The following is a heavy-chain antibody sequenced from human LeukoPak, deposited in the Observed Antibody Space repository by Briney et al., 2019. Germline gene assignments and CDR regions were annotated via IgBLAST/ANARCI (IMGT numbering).Heavy chain of an antibody. V-gene: IGHV3-23*01. D-gene: IGHD1-26*01. CDR2: IYENGGTT. CDR3: AKDRTVGASYWYFDL. CDR1: GFTFRSHA. J-gene: IGHJ2*01. Sequence: GGSLGLSCVGSGFTFRSHAMSWVRQAPEKGLEFVSGIYENGGTTYYADSVKGRFTISRDSSKNTLFLHMNTLRAEDTAIYYCAKDRTVGASYWYFDLWGRGTLVTVSS.